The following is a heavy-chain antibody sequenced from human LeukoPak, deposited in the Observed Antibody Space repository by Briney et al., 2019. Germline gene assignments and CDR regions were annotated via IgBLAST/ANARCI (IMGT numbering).Heavy chain of an antibody. J-gene: IGHJ4*02. V-gene: IGHV3-48*01. Sequence: GGSLRLSCAASGFTFSSHSMNWVRQAPGKGLKWVSYISSSSSTIYYADSVKGRFTISRDNAKNSLYLQMNSLRAEDTAVYYCARGAYYYEDWGQGTLVTVSS. CDR3: ARGAYYYED. D-gene: IGHD3-22*01. CDR1: GFTFSSHS. CDR2: ISSSSSTI.